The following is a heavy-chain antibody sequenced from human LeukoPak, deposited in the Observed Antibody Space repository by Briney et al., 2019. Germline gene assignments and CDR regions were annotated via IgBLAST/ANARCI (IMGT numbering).Heavy chain of an antibody. D-gene: IGHD3-10*01. V-gene: IGHV4-39*07. Sequence: SETLSLTCTVSGGSISSSSYYWGWIRQPPGKGLEWIGSIYYSGSTYYNPSLKSRVTISVDTSKNQFSLKLSSVTAADTAVYYCARNAGFKGHDYWGQGTLVTVSS. CDR2: IYYSGST. CDR1: GGSISSSSYY. J-gene: IGHJ4*02. CDR3: ARNAGFKGHDY.